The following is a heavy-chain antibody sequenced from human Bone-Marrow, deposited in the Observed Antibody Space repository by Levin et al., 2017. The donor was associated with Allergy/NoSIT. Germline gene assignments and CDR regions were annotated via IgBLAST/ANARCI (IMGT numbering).Heavy chain of an antibody. J-gene: IGHJ5*02. CDR2: ISSDGSKT. CDR3: AKDDASYWIDP. V-gene: IGHV3-30*18. Sequence: LSLTCAVSGFIFSSSGVHWVRPPPGRGLEWVAVISSDGSKTYYADSVRGRFIVSRDNSKNTLYLEMNSLRPEDTALYYCAKDDASYWIDPWGQGTLVTVAS. CDR1: GFIFSSSG.